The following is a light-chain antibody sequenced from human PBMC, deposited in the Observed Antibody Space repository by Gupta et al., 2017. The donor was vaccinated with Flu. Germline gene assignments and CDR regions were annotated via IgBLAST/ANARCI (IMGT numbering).Light chain of an antibody. CDR2: GAS. V-gene: IGKV3-15*01. J-gene: IGKJ4*01. CDR3: QQYNNWPLT. CDR1: QSVSSN. Sequence: TLSCRASQSVSSNLGWYQQKPGQAPRLLIYGASTRATGIPARFSGSGSGTEFTLTISSLQSEDFAVYYCQQYNNWPLTFGGGTKVEIK.